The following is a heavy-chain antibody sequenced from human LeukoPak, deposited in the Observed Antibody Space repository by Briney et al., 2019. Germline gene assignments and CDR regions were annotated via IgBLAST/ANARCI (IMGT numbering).Heavy chain of an antibody. J-gene: IGHJ4*02. D-gene: IGHD1-14*01. CDR2: ISNDGTKK. V-gene: IGHV3-30*18. CDR3: AQPEFGPMVAGTNVAYDY. CDR1: EIQFGSYV. Sequence: GRSLRVSCASSEIQFGSYVMHWVRQAPGNGLDWVAAISNDGTKKYYADSVKGRFTISRDNSNNILYLHMNSLRGDDTAVYHCAQPEFGPMVAGTNVAYDYWGQGTLVTVSS.